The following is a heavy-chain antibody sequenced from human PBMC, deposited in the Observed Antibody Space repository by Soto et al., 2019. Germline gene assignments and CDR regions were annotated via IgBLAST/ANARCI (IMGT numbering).Heavy chain of an antibody. CDR1: GGTFSSYT. J-gene: IGHJ4*02. Sequence: QVQLVQSGAEVKKPGSSVKVSCKASGGTFSSYTISWVRQAPGHGLEWMGRIIPILGIAHYAQKFQGRVTSTADKATSTADMERSSLRPEDTAVYYCARESYDESRGDSYWDYWGQGTLVTVSA. D-gene: IGHD3-22*01. V-gene: IGHV1-69*08. CDR3: ARESYDESRGDSYWDY. CDR2: IIPILGIA.